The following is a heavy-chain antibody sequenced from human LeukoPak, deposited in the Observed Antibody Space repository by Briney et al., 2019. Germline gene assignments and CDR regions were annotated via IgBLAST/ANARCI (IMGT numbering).Heavy chain of an antibody. V-gene: IGHV4-4*02. CDR2: MYLSGTT. J-gene: IGHJ4*02. CDR3: ARGRHDFGVVISDY. Sequence: PSGSLSLTCTVSGDSINSLDLWSWVRQPPGKGLEWIGEMYLSGTTHSNPSVKSRVTISVDTSKNQFSLKLSSVTAADTAVYYCARGRHDFGVVISDYWGQGTLVTVSS. D-gene: IGHD3-3*01. CDR1: GDSINSLDL.